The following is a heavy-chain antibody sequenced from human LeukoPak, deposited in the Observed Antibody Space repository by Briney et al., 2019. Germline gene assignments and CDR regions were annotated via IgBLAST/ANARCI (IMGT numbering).Heavy chain of an antibody. V-gene: IGHV1-2*02. CDR2: INSDSGFT. D-gene: IGHD2-2*01. CDR1: GYTFTGYY. J-gene: IGHJ5*02. CDR3: ARNFAMKWFDP. Sequence: ASVKVSCKASGYTFTGYYMNWVRQAPGQGLEWMGWINSDSGFTKYAQKFQGRVTMTRDTSITTVYMDLTRLTSDDTAVYSCARNFAMKWFDPWGQGTLVTVSS.